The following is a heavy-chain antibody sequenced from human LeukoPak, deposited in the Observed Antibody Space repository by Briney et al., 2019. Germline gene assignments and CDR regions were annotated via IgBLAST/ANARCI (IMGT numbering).Heavy chain of an antibody. V-gene: IGHV1-3*01. D-gene: IGHD5-18*01. CDR2: INHANGNT. Sequence: ASVKVSCKASGYPFRSYVIHWLRQAPGQNLEWIGWINHANGNTKYSRNFQGRVTITRDTSASVVYMELSSLTYEDTAVYFCARDGYDADGYLDYWGQGALVPVSS. J-gene: IGHJ4*02. CDR3: ARDGYDADGYLDY. CDR1: GYPFRSYV.